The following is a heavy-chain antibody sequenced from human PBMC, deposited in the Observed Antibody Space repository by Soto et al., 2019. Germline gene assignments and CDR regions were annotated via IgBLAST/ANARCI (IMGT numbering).Heavy chain of an antibody. J-gene: IGHJ5*02. CDR3: ARDVSVEWFGGTGGFDP. CDR2: ISSNGGST. Sequence: GGSLRHSCASSGFPFSSYAMHWVRQAPGKGLEYVSAISSNGGSTYYANSVKGRFTISRDNSKNTLYLQMGSLRAEDMAVYYCARDVSVEWFGGTGGFDPWGQGTLVTVSS. V-gene: IGHV3-64*01. D-gene: IGHD3-10*01. CDR1: GFPFSSYA.